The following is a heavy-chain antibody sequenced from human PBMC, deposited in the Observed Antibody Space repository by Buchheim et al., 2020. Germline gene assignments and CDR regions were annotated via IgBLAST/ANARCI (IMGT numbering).Heavy chain of an antibody. CDR3: ARALYGDYHFDY. Sequence: QVQLQESGPGLVKPSETLSLTCTVSGGSISSYYWSWIRQPPGKGLEWIGYIYYSVSTNYNPSLKSRGTISVDTSKNQFSLKLSSVTAADTAVYYCARALYGDYHFDYWGQGTL. CDR1: GGSISSYY. J-gene: IGHJ4*02. V-gene: IGHV4-59*01. CDR2: IYYSVST. D-gene: IGHD4-17*01.